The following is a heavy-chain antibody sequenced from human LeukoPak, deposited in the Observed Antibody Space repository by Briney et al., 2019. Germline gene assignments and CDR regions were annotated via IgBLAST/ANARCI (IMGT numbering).Heavy chain of an antibody. V-gene: IGHV3-23*01. CDR2: ISGSSGTI. J-gene: IGHJ4*02. CDR3: AKRLGDPRAFDS. CDR1: GFTFSSYA. Sequence: GGSLRLSCAAAGFTFSSYAMSWVRQAPGKGLEWVSGISGSSGTINYADPVKGRFTISRDNSRNTLYLQMNSLRVEDTALHYCAKRLGDPRAFDSWGQGTLVTVSS. D-gene: IGHD2-21*02.